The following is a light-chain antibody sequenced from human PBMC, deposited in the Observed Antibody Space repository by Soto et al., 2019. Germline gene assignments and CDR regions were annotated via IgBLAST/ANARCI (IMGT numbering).Light chain of an antibody. CDR3: QQSYSTPT. CDR2: AAS. V-gene: IGKV1-39*01. J-gene: IGKJ4*01. CDR1: QSISSY. Sequence: DIQMTQSPSSLSASVGDRVTITCRASQSISSYLNWYQQKPGKXPXXLIYAASSLQSGVPSRFSGSGSGTDFTLTISSLQPEDFATDDCQQSYSTPTFGGGTKVDIK.